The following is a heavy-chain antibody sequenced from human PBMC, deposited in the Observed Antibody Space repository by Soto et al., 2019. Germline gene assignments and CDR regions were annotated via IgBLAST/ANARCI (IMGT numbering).Heavy chain of an antibody. CDR3: ARNCITAAGGDYFDY. CDR1: GGSISSSSYY. CDR2: IYYSGST. D-gene: IGHD3-3*01. J-gene: IGHJ4*02. Sequence: PSETLSLTCTVSGGSISSSSYYWGWIRQPPGKGLEWIGSIYYSGSTYYNPSLKSRVTISVDTSKNQFSLKLSSVTAADTAVYYCARNCITAAGGDYFDYWGQGTLVTVSS. V-gene: IGHV4-39*01.